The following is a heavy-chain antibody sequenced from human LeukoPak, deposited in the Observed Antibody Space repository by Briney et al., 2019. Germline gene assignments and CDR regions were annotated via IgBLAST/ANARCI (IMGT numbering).Heavy chain of an antibody. Sequence: SETLSLTCAVYGGSFGGYYWSWIRQPPGKGLEWIGEINHSGSTNYNPSLKSRVTISVDKSKNQFALNLSSVTAADTAVYYCASGSHAVTTHFDYWGQGTLVTVSS. D-gene: IGHD4-17*01. J-gene: IGHJ4*02. CDR2: INHSGST. V-gene: IGHV4-34*01. CDR3: ASGSHAVTTHFDY. CDR1: GGSFGGYY.